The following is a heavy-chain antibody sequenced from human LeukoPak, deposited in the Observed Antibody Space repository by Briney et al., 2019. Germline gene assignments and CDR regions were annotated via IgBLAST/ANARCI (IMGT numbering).Heavy chain of an antibody. CDR2: IGSSSSYI. V-gene: IGHV3-21*01. CDR3: ARQIGAVKLDY. Sequence: GGSLRLSCAASGFTFSSYSMNWVRQAPGKGLEWVSSIGSSSSYIYYADSVKGRFTISRDNAKNSLYLQMNSLRAEDTAVYYCARQIGAVKLDYWGQGTLVTVSS. D-gene: IGHD3-10*01. CDR1: GFTFSSYS. J-gene: IGHJ4*02.